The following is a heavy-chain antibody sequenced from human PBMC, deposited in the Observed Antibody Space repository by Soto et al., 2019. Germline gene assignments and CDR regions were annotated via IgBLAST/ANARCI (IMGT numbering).Heavy chain of an antibody. CDR3: AKDFPMYYSGSGGDAFDI. CDR1: SFPVSSYS. J-gene: IGHJ3*02. CDR2: ISGSGGST. V-gene: IGHV3-23*01. Sequence: XGSLRLYSAAPSFPVSSYSMSWVRQAPGKGLEWVSAISGSGGSTYYADSVKGRFTISRDNSKNTLYLQMNSLRAEDTVVYYCAKDFPMYYSGSGGDAFDIWGQGTMVTVSS. D-gene: IGHD3-10*01.